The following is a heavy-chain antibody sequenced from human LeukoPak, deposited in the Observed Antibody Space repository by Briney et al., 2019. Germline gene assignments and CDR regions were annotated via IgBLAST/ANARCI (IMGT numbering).Heavy chain of an antibody. J-gene: IGHJ4*02. CDR2: ISGSGSNT. Sequence: PGGSLRLSCAASGFTFSSNAMSWVRQAPGKGLEWVSGISGSGSNTYYADSVKGRFTISRHNSKNTLYLQMNSLRAEDTAVYYCARDRRGSGLDYWGQGTLVTVSS. CDR3: ARDRRGSGLDY. V-gene: IGHV3-23*01. CDR1: GFTFSSNA. D-gene: IGHD6-19*01.